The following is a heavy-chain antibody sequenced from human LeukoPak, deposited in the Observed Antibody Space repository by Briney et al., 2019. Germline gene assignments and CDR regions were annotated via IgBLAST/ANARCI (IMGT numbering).Heavy chain of an antibody. CDR3: ARAGIYYDSSGYYFDY. CDR1: GYTFTSYG. CDR2: ISAYNGNT. J-gene: IGHJ4*02. D-gene: IGHD3-22*01. V-gene: IGHV1-18*01. Sequence: GASVKVSCKASGYTFTSYGISWARQAPGQGLEWMGWISAYNGNTNYAQKLQGRVTMTTDTSTSTAYMELRSLRSDDTAVYYCARAGIYYDSSGYYFDYWGQGTLVTVSS.